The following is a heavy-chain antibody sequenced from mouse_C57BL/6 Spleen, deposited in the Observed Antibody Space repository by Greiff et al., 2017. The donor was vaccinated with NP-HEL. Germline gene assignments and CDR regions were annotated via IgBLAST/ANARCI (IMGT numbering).Heavy chain of an antibody. CDR1: GYSFTDYN. CDR3: ARSYYYGSSYNFDY. CDR2: INPNYGTT. Sequence: EVQLQQSGPELVKPGASVKISCKASGYSFTDYNMNWVKQSNGKSLERIGVINPNYGTTSYNQKFKGKATLTVDQSSSTAYMQLNSLTSEDSAVYYCARSYYYGSSYNFDYWGKGTTLTVSS. D-gene: IGHD1-1*01. J-gene: IGHJ2*01. V-gene: IGHV1-39*01.